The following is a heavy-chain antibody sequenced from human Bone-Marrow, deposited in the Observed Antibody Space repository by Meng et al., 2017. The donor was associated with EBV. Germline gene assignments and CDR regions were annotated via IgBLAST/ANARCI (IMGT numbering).Heavy chain of an antibody. CDR3: ASGDPLTGIPFDP. CDR2: ISDVSDYI. V-gene: IGHV3-21*01. Sequence: EVQLVESGGXLVKPGGSLILSCAASGFDFSTSSMNWVRQAPGRGLEWLSCISDVSDYIYYADSVKGRFTISRDNAENSLYLQMSSLRVEDTAVYYCASGDPLTGIPFDPWGQGTLVTVSS. CDR1: GFDFSTSS. D-gene: IGHD1-1*01. J-gene: IGHJ5*02.